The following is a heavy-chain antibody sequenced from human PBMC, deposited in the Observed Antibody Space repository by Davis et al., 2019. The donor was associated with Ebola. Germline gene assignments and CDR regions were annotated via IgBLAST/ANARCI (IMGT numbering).Heavy chain of an antibody. D-gene: IGHD1-7*01. V-gene: IGHV1-18*01. Sequence: ASVKVSCKASGYTFTSYGISWVRQAPGQGLEWMGWISGYNGNTNYAQKLQGRVSMTTDTSTSTAYMELRSLRSDDTAVYYCARDRAGTAYMDVWGKGTTVIVSS. CDR3: ARDRAGTAYMDV. CDR1: GYTFTSYG. CDR2: ISGYNGNT. J-gene: IGHJ6*03.